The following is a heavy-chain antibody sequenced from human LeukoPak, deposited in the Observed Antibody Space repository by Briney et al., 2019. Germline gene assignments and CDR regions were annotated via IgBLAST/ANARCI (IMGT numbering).Heavy chain of an antibody. V-gene: IGHV4-59*12. Sequence: SETLSLTCTVSGGSISSYYWSWIRQPPGKGLEWIGYIYYSGSTNYNPSLKSRVTISVDTSKNQFSRKLSSVTAADTAVYYCARGRGGYSSGWFLYWGQGTLVTVSS. CDR2: IYYSGST. J-gene: IGHJ4*02. D-gene: IGHD6-19*01. CDR3: ARGRGGYSSGWFLY. CDR1: GGSISSYY.